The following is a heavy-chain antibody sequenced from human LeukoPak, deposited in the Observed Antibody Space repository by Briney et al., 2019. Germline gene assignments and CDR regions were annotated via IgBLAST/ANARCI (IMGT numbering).Heavy chain of an antibody. CDR3: ARGFGSGSGGSCYSCNWFDP. J-gene: IGHJ5*02. D-gene: IGHD2-15*01. CDR1: GGSFSGYY. Sequence: PSETLSLTCAVYGGSFSGYYWSWIRQPPGKGLEWIGEINHSGSTNYNPSLTSRVTISVDTSKNQFSLKLSSVTAADTAVYYCARGFGSGSGGSCYSCNWFDPWGQGTLVTVSS. V-gene: IGHV4-34*01. CDR2: INHSGST.